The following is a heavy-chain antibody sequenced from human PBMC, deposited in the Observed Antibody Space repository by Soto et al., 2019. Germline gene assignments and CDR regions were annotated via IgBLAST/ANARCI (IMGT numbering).Heavy chain of an antibody. D-gene: IGHD3-22*01. J-gene: IGHJ4*02. CDR2: IYADNSDS. Sequence: GESLKISCKGSGYTFTNYWHGWVRQMPGKGLEWMGNIYADNSDSKYSPSFQGQVSTSADKSISTAYLQWSSLKASDTAMYYCAXLYGYYDSSGYHYYFDYWGQGTRVTVSS. V-gene: IGHV5-51*01. CDR3: AXLYGYYDSSGYHYYFDY. CDR1: GYTFTNYW.